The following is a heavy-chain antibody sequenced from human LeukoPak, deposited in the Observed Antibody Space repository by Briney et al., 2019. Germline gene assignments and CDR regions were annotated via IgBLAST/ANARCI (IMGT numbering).Heavy chain of an antibody. V-gene: IGHV1-46*01. CDR2: INPSGGST. CDR3: ARDRDYCSSTSCQTFNWFDP. Sequence: GGSLRLSCAASGFTFSSYWMHWVRQAPGQGLEWMGIINPSGGSTSYAQKFQGRVTMTRDTSTSTVYMELSSLRSEDTAVYYCARDRDYCSSTSCQTFNWFDPWGQGTLVTVSS. D-gene: IGHD2-2*01. J-gene: IGHJ5*02. CDR1: GFTFSSYW.